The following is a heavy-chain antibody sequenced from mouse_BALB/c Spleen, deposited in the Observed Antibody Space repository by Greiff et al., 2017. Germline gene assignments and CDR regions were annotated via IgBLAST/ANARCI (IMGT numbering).Heavy chain of an antibody. D-gene: IGHD2-14*01. Sequence: VQLQESGPGLVAPSQSLSITCTVSGFSLTSYDISWIRQPPGKGLEWLGAIWTGGGTNYNSAFMSRLSISKDNSRSQVFLKMNSLQTDDTAIYCCVRGGIYRGYWGQGTTLTVSS. CDR1: GFSLTSYD. CDR2: IWTGGGT. V-gene: IGHV2-9-2*01. CDR3: VRGGIYRGY. J-gene: IGHJ2*01.